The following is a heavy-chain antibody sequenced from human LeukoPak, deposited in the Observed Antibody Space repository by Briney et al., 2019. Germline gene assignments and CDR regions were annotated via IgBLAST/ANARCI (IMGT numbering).Heavy chain of an antibody. CDR3: AKAPELERRDYYYYYGMDV. CDR2: ISGSGGST. CDR1: GFTFSSYA. J-gene: IGHJ6*02. V-gene: IGHV3-23*01. D-gene: IGHD1-1*01. Sequence: GGSLRLSCAASGFTFSSYAMSWVRQAPGKGPEWVSAISGSGGSTYYADSVKGRFTISRDNSKNTLYLQMNSLRAEDTAVYYCAKAPELERRDYYYYYGMDVWGQGTTVTVSS.